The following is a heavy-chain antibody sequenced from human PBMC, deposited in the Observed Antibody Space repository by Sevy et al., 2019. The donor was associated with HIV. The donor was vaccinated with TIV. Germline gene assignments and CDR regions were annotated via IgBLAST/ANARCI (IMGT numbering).Heavy chain of an antibody. J-gene: IGHJ4*02. CDR3: ARAFCSGGRCYSLAY. D-gene: IGHD2-15*01. Sequence: ASVKVSCKASGYTFTTYRITWVRQAPGQGLEWMGWISPHNGDTNYAQKDRGRVTMTTDTSTNTAYMELRSLRPDDTAVYYCARAFCSGGRCYSLAYWGQGTLVTVSS. V-gene: IGHV1-18*04. CDR2: ISPHNGDT. CDR1: GYTFTTYR.